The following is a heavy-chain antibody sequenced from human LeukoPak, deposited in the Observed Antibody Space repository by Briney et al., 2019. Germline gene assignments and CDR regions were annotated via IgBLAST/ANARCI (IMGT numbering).Heavy chain of an antibody. CDR2: IRYDGSNK. CDR3: AKDQRDLIVVVPAAISWFDP. J-gene: IGHJ5*02. CDR1: GFTFSSYG. D-gene: IGHD2-2*02. Sequence: PGGSLRLSCAASGFTFSSYGMHWVRQAPGKGLEWVAFIRYDGSNKYYADSVKGRFTISRDNSKNTLYLQMNSLRAEDTAVYYCAKDQRDLIVVVPAAISWFDPWGQGTLVTVSS. V-gene: IGHV3-30*02.